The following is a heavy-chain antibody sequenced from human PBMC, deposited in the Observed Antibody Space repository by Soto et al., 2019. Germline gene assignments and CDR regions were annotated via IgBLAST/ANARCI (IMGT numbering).Heavy chain of an antibody. CDR2: IYYSGST. J-gene: IGHJ5*02. V-gene: IGHV4-31*03. Sequence: QVQLQESGPGLVKPSQTLSLTCTVSGGSISSGGYYWSWIRQHPGKGLEWIGYIYYSGSTYYNPSLKSRVTIAVDTSKNQFSLKLSSVTAADTAVYYCARALRCRYCSSTSTPNWFDPWGQGTLVTVSS. CDR3: ARALRCRYCSSTSTPNWFDP. D-gene: IGHD2-2*01. CDR1: GGSISSGGYY.